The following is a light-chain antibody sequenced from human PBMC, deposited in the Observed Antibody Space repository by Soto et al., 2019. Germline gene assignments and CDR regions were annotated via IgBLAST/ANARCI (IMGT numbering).Light chain of an antibody. Sequence: QSVLTQPPSVSGAPGQRVTVSCTGGSSNIGAGYNVHWYQQLPGTAPKLLIYDNSNRPSGVPDRFSGSKSGTSASLAISGLQAEDEADYYCQSYDSSLSGYVFGTGTKSPS. CDR2: DNS. V-gene: IGLV1-40*01. CDR1: SSNIGAGYN. J-gene: IGLJ1*01. CDR3: QSYDSSLSGYV.